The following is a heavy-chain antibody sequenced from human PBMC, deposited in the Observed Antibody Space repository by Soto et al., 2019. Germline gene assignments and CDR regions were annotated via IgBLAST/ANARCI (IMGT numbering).Heavy chain of an antibody. Sequence: QVQLVQSGAETMKSGSSVKVSCKVSGGNFNTYGIGWGRQAPGQGLEWMGEIIPLLGTPNYAQRFQDRLTISGDVTTTTGYMELSILRSVDSAVYFCARLPGPRTYGGAVLAYWGQGTQGTVSS. V-gene: IGHV1-69*01. D-gene: IGHD3-16*01. CDR1: GGNFNTYG. CDR2: IIPLLGTP. J-gene: IGHJ4*02. CDR3: ARLPGPRTYGGAVLAY.